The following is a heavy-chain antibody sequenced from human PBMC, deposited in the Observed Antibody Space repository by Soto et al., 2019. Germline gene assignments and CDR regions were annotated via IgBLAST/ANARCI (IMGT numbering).Heavy chain of an antibody. CDR3: ARDLARWYFDY. V-gene: IGHV3-48*04. J-gene: IGHJ4*02. CDR2: ISSSGSSI. CDR1: GFTFSSYA. D-gene: IGHD6-6*01. Sequence: GGSLRLSCAASGFTFSSYAISWVRQAPGKGLEWVSYISSSGSSIYYADSVKGRFTISRDNAKNSLYLQMNSLRAEDTAVYYCARDLARWYFDYWGQGTLVTVSS.